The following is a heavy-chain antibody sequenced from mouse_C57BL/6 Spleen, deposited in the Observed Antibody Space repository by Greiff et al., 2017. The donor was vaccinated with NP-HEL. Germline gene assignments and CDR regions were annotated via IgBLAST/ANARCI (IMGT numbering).Heavy chain of an antibody. Sequence: VQLQQSGPELVKPGASVKMSCKASGYTFTDYNMHWVKQSHGKSLEWIGYINPNNGGTSYNQKFKGKATLTVNKSSSTAYMELRSLTSEDSAVYYCARVGGSTQDYFDYWGQGTTLTVSA. V-gene: IGHV1-22*01. CDR2: INPNNGGT. CDR3: ARVGGSTQDYFDY. CDR1: GYTFTDYN. J-gene: IGHJ2*01. D-gene: IGHD1-1*01.